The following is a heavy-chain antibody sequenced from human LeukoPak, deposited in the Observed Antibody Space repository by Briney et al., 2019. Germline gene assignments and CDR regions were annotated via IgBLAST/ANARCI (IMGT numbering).Heavy chain of an antibody. CDR3: ARANLLYGDYPSWFDP. CDR2: IYYSGST. D-gene: IGHD4-17*01. V-gene: IGHV4-59*01. Sequence: SETLSLTCTVSGGSISSYYWSWIRQPPGKGLEWIGYIYYSGSTNYNPSLKSRVTISVDTSKNQFSLKLSSVTAADTAVYYCARANLLYGDYPSWFDPWGQGTLVTVSS. CDR1: GGSISSYY. J-gene: IGHJ5*02.